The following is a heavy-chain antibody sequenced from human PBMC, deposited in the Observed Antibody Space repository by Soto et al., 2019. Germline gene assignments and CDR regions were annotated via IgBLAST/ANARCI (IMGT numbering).Heavy chain of an antibody. D-gene: IGHD3-22*01. Sequence: EGQLLESGGGLVQPGGSLRLSCAGAGFIFATYAMNWVRQAPGKGLEWVSAISSSGDRTYYADSVKGRFTVSRDNSKNTLYLLLSSLSAEDTAVSYCAKYYYDSSSSRGASDIWGQGTMVTVSS. CDR3: AKYYYDSSSSRGASDI. CDR2: ISSSGDRT. J-gene: IGHJ3*02. CDR1: GFIFATYA. V-gene: IGHV3-23*01.